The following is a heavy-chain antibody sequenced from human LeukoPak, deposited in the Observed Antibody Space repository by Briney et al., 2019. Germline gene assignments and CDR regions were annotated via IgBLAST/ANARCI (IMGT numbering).Heavy chain of an antibody. CDR1: GGTFSSYA. V-gene: IGHV1-69*13. J-gene: IGHJ1*01. Sequence: PGASVKVSCKASGGTFSSYAISWVRQAPGQGLEWMGGIIPIFGTANYAQKFQGRVTITADESTSTAYMELSSLRSEDTAVYYCARGGIDGYNTQLDAEYFQHWGQGTLVTVSS. CDR2: IIPIFGTA. CDR3: ARGGIDGYNTQLDAEYFQH. D-gene: IGHD5-24*01.